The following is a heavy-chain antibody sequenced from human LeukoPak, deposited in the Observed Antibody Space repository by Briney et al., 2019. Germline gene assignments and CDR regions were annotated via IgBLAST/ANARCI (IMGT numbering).Heavy chain of an antibody. CDR3: ARIYSSSWFLNWFDP. J-gene: IGHJ5*02. Sequence: SETLSLTCTVSGASMSSYYWSWIRQPPGKGLECIGTIYHSGSTYYNPSLKSRVTISVDTSKNQFSLKLNSVTAADTAVYYCARIYSSSWFLNWFDPWGQGTLVTVSS. CDR1: GASMSSYY. D-gene: IGHD6-13*01. V-gene: IGHV4-59*08. CDR2: IYHSGST.